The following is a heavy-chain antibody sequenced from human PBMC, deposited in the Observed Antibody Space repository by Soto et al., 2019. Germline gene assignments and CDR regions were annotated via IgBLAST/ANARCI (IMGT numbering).Heavy chain of an antibody. CDR3: AGVKRETAMENV. J-gene: IGHJ6*02. D-gene: IGHD5-18*01. CDR1: GGTLLRYT. Sequence: QVQLVQSGAEVKKPGSSVKVSCKASGGTLLRYTISWVLQAPGQGREWMGGIIPIFGIANYAQKFQRRVTNTADESTGVAAMELSSLSSKDTAVYYCAGVKRETAMENVWGQGTTVTVAS. V-gene: IGHV1-69*01. CDR2: IIPIFGIA.